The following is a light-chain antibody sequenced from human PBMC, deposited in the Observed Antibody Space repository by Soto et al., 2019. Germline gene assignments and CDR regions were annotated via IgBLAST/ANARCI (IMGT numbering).Light chain of an antibody. J-gene: IGKJ3*01. Sequence: EIVLTQSPGTLSLSPGERATLSCRASQSVGSTYLAWYQQKPGQAPKLLLYGVSSRATGIPDRFSGSGSGTDFTLTISRLEPDDFAVYYCQQYGTSPLTFGPGTKVDI. CDR1: QSVGSTY. CDR3: QQYGTSPLT. V-gene: IGKV3-20*01. CDR2: GVS.